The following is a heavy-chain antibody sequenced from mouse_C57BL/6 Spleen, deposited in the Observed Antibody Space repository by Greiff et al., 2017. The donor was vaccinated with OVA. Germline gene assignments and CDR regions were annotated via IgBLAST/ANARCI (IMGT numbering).Heavy chain of an antibody. V-gene: IGHV14-3*01. CDR3: ARGGDYYGSSGDYFDY. D-gene: IGHD1-1*01. CDR2: IDPANGNT. Sequence: EVQLQQSVAELVRPGASVKLSCTASGFNIKNTYMHWVKQRPEQGLEWIGRIDPANGNTKYAPKFQGKATITADTSSNTAYLQPSSLTSEDTAIYYCARGGDYYGSSGDYFDYWGQGTTLTVSS. CDR1: GFNIKNTY. J-gene: IGHJ2*01.